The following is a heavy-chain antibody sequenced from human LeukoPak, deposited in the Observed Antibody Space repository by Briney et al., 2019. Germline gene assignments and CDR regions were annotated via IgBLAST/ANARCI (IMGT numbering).Heavy chain of an antibody. D-gene: IGHD2-2*01. J-gene: IGHJ4*02. Sequence: PGGSLRLSCAASGISFSSYAMNWVRQAPGKGLEWVSGISASGGSTYYADSVKGRFTISRDNSKNTLCLQMNSLRAEDTAVYYCARDIVPPGIFWEFWGQGSLVTVSS. CDR3: ARDIVPPGIFWEF. V-gene: IGHV3-23*01. CDR2: ISASGGST. CDR1: GISFSSYA.